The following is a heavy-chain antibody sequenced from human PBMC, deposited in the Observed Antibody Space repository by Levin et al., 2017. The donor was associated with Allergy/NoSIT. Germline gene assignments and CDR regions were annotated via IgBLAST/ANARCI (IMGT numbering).Heavy chain of an antibody. D-gene: IGHD3-3*01. CDR1: GYTFTGYY. Sequence: GESLKISCKASGYTFTGYYMHWVRQAPGQGLEWIGRINPNSGGTNYAQKFQGRVTMTRDTSISTAYMELSRLRSDDTAVYYCARGRDYDFWSGYFTWGQGTLVTVSS. CDR2: INPNSGGT. J-gene: IGHJ5*02. V-gene: IGHV1-2*06. CDR3: ARGRDYDFWSGYFT.